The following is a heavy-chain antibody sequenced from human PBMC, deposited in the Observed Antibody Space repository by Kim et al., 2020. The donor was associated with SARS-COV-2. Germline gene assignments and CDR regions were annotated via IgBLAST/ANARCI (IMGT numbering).Heavy chain of an antibody. D-gene: IGHD3-3*01. V-gene: IGHV7-4-1*02. Sequence: ASVKVSCKASGDTFTSYAMNWVRQAPGQGLECMGWINTNTGNPTYAQCFTGRFVLSFDTSVSTAYLQISSLNAEDTAVYYCARDYDSIYYYYYYMDVWG. J-gene: IGHJ6*03. CDR3: ARDYDSIYYYYYYMDV. CDR1: GDTFTSYA. CDR2: INTNTGNP.